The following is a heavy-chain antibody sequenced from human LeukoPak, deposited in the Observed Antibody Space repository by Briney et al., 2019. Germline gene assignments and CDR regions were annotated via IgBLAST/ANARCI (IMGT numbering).Heavy chain of an antibody. J-gene: IGHJ5*02. Sequence: GGSLRLSCAASGFTFSSYSMHWVHQAPGKGLEWVAVISYDGSNKYYADSVKGRFTISRDNSKNSLYLHMNSLSAEDTAVYYCARGGYCSGGSCYHNWFDPWGQGTLVTVSS. CDR3: ARGGYCSGGSCYHNWFDP. V-gene: IGHV3-30*04. CDR1: GFTFSSYS. CDR2: ISYDGSNK. D-gene: IGHD2-15*01.